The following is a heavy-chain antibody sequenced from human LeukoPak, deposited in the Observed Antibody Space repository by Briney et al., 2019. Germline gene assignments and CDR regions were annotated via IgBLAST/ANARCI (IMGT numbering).Heavy chain of an antibody. J-gene: IGHJ4*02. V-gene: IGHV3-21*01. CDR3: ARASPLYDSSGYYAY. CDR1: GFTFSSYS. D-gene: IGHD3-22*01. Sequence: AGGSLRLSCAASGFTFSSYSMKWVRQARGKGLEWVSSISSSISYIYYADSVKGRFTISRDNAKNSLYLQMNSLRAEDTAVYSCARASPLYDSSGYYAYWGQGTLVTVSS. CDR2: ISSSISYI.